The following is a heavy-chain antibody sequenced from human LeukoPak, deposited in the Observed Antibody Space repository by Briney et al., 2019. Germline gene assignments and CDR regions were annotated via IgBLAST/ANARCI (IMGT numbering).Heavy chain of an antibody. CDR2: IYYTGST. J-gene: IGHJ4*02. D-gene: IGHD4-11*01. CDR1: GGSISSYY. V-gene: IGHV4-59*12. CDR3: ARRVRSADYRLDY. Sequence: PSGTLSLTCAVSGGSISSYYWSWIRQPPGKGLEWIGYIYYTGSTNHNPSLKSRVTISLDASKSQFYLKLNSVTAADTAVYYCARRVRSADYRLDYWGQGTLVTVSS.